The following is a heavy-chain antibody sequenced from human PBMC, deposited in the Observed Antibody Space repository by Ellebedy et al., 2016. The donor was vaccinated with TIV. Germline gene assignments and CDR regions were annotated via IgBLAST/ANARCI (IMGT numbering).Heavy chain of an antibody. CDR2: INPNSGVT. V-gene: IGHV1-2*02. CDR3: ARDTGGSYSRGAFDI. CDR1: GYTFTDYY. D-gene: IGHD1-26*01. Sequence: ASVKVSCXASGYTFTDYYIHWVRQAPGQGLEWMGWINPNSGVTNSAQKLQGSVTMTRDTPISTAYMELSRLRSDDSAVYYCARDTGGSYSRGAFDIWGQGTMVTVSS. J-gene: IGHJ3*02.